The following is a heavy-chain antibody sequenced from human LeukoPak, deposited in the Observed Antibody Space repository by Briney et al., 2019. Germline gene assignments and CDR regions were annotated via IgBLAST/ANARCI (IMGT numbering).Heavy chain of an antibody. CDR2: ISAYNGNT. V-gene: IGHV1-18*04. J-gene: IGHJ4*02. CDR1: GYTFTSYG. D-gene: IGHD6-19*01. Sequence: ASVKVSCKASGYTFTSYGISWVRQAPGQGLEWMGWISAYNGNTNYAQKLQGRVTMTTDTSTSIAYMELRSLRSDDTAVYYCARSLTGSGWPFYFDYWGQGTLVTVSS. CDR3: ARSLTGSGWPFYFDY.